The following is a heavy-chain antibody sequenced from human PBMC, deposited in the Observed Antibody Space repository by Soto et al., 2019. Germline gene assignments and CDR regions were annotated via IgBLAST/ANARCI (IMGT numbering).Heavy chain of an antibody. CDR3: AGDPDSHYNDSHASSYP. Sequence: ASVKVSCKAAGYTFTSYTITWGRQAPGQGLEWMGRIIPIIGIINYAQKFQGRVTISADKFTGTAYMELTGLRSDDTAVYYCAGDPDSHYNDSHASSYPWGQGTLVTVSS. J-gene: IGHJ5*02. D-gene: IGHD4-4*01. CDR2: IIPIIGII. V-gene: IGHV1-69*04. CDR1: GYTFTSYT.